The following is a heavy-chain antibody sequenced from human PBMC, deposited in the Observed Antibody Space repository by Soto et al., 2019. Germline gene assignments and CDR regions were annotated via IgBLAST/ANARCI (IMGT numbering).Heavy chain of an antibody. V-gene: IGHV1-8*01. D-gene: IGHD1-1*01. CDR1: GYTFTTYD. CDR3: ARVGNWNGAF. Sequence: QVPLVQSGAEVKKPGASVKVSCEASGYTFTTYDINWVRQAPGQGLEWMGRINPNSGNTAYAQKFQGRVLVTRNTSISTAYMELSSLRSEATAVYYCARVGNWNGAFWGQGTLVTVSS. CDR2: INPNSGNT. J-gene: IGHJ4*02.